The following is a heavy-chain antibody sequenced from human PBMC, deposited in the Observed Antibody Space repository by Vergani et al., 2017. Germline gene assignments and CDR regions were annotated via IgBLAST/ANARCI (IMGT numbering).Heavy chain of an antibody. CDR3: SGGGPIFGVVIRSSRFDP. CDR1: GGTFSSYA. V-gene: IGHV1-69*01. D-gene: IGHD3-3*01. Sequence: QVQLVQSGAEVKKPGSSVKVSCKASGGTFSSYAISWVRQAPGQGLEWMGGIIPIFGTANYAQKFQGRVTITADESTSTAYMELSSLRSEDTAVYYCSGGGPIFGVVIRSSRFDPWGQGTLVTVSS. J-gene: IGHJ5*02. CDR2: IIPIFGTA.